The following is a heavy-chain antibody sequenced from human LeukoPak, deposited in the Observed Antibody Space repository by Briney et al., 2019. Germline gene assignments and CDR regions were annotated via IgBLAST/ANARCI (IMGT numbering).Heavy chain of an antibody. V-gene: IGHV3-48*03. CDR2: ISSSGSTI. CDR3: AGESEIVLIGY. Sequence: HAGGSLRLSCAASGFTFSSYEMNWVRQAPGKGLEWVSYISSSGSTIYYADSVKGRFTISRDNAKNSLYLQMNSLRAEDTAVYYCAGESEIVLIGYWGQGTLVTVSS. D-gene: IGHD2-8*01. CDR1: GFTFSSYE. J-gene: IGHJ4*02.